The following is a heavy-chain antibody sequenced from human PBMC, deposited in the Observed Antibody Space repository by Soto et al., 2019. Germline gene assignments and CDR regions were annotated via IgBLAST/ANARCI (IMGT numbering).Heavy chain of an antibody. J-gene: IGHJ6*02. V-gene: IGHV1-8*02. D-gene: IGHD5-18*01. CDR3: ARGWDTAMVTGYYGMDV. Sequence: GASVKVSCKASGGTFSSYAISWVRQAPGQGLEWMGWMDPNSGNTGYAQKFQGRVTMTRNTSISTAYMELSSLRSEDTAVYYCARGWDTAMVTGYYGMDVWGQGTTVTVS. CDR1: GGTFSSYA. CDR2: MDPNSGNT.